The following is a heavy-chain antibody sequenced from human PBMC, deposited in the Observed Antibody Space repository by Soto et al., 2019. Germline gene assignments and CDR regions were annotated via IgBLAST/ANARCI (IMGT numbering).Heavy chain of an antibody. Sequence: GESLKISCKGSGYSFTSYWIGWVRQMPGKGLEWMGIIYPGDSDTRYSPSFQGQVTISADKSISTAYLQWSSLKASDTAMYYCARCKDYGGNSLFAFDIWGQGTMVTVSS. CDR1: GYSFTSYW. V-gene: IGHV5-51*01. D-gene: IGHD4-17*01. CDR2: IYPGDSDT. CDR3: ARCKDYGGNSLFAFDI. J-gene: IGHJ3*02.